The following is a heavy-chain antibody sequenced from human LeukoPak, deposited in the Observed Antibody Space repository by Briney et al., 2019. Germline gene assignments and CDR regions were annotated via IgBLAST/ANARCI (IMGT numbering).Heavy chain of an antibody. V-gene: IGHV3-20*04. CDR3: AREYGDYSSYFDL. D-gene: IGHD4-17*01. CDR2: ITWNGATT. Sequence: GGSLRLSCAASGFTFDDYGMSWVRQAPGKGLECASGITWNGATTGFADSVKGQFTISRDIAKNSLYPEMSSLRAEDTAFYYCAREYGDYSSYFDLWGRGTLVTVSS. J-gene: IGHJ2*01. CDR1: GFTFDDYG.